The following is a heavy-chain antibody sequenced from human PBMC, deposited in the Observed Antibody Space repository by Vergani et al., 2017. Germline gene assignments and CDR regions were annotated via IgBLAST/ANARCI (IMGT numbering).Heavy chain of an antibody. CDR3: ARKEVYYYYDMDV. CDR1: GGSFSGYY. CDR2: INQSGST. Sequence: QVQLQQWGAGLLKPSETLSLTCAVYGGSFSGYYWSWIRQPPGKGLEWIGEINQSGSTNYNPSLKSRVTIAVDTSKNQLSLKLSSVTAADTAVYYCARKEVYYYYDMDVWDKGSTVTVSS. V-gene: IGHV4-34*01. J-gene: IGHJ6*03.